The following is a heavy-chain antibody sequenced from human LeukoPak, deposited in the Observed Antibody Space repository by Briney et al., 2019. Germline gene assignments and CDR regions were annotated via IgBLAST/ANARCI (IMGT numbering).Heavy chain of an antibody. CDR3: ARWTFGVVISYAFDI. J-gene: IGHJ3*02. Sequence: SETLSLTCTVSGGSMNQYYWSWIRQPAGKGLEWIGRIYSTGTTYYKPSLKSRVTMSVDTSHNQFFLKLNSVTAADTAVYYCARWTFGVVISYAFDIWGQGTMVTVSS. CDR2: IYSTGTT. CDR1: GGSMNQYY. D-gene: IGHD3-3*01. V-gene: IGHV4-4*07.